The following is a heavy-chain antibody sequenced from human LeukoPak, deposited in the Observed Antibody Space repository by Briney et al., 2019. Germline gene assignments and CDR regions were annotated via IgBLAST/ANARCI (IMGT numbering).Heavy chain of an antibody. V-gene: IGHV3-49*04. CDR3: SRDQYRYNYGSGSSGLFDY. Sequence: GVLRLSCTASGFTFGDYAMSWVRQAPGKGLEWVGFIISNTYGGTGEYAAAVKGRFTISRDDSKSIAYLQMNSLKTEDTAVYYCSRDQYRYNYGSGSSGLFDYWGQGTLVTVSS. J-gene: IGHJ4*02. CDR2: IISNTYGGTG. D-gene: IGHD3-10*01. CDR1: GFTFGDYA.